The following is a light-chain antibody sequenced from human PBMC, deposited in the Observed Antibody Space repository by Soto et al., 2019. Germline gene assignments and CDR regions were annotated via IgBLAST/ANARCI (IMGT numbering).Light chain of an antibody. CDR2: EAS. J-gene: IGKJ2*01. CDR1: QSVSTH. Sequence: EIVVTQSPATLSVSPGGRATLSCRASQSVSTHLAWFQQRPGQAPRLLMYEASNRATGVPARFSGSGSGTEFTLTISSLQSEDFAVYYCQVRTDWPPFKYTFGQGTKLEVK. V-gene: IGKV3-15*01. CDR3: QVRTDWPPFKYT.